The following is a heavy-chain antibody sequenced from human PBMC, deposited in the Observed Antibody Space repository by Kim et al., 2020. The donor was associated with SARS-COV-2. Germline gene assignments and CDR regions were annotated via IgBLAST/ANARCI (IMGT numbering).Heavy chain of an antibody. Sequence: SETLSLTCTVSGGSVSSGSHNWAWIRQAPGKGLEGIGYILYSGTTRYSPYLKSRVAMSIDTSKNQLSLKLSSMAAADTAVYYFARVTLDVYYGMDVWGQGPAVTVS. V-gene: IGHV4-61*01. J-gene: IGHJ6*02. CDR3: ARVTLDVYYGMDV. CDR1: GGSVSSGSHN. D-gene: IGHD3-10*02. CDR2: ILYSGTT.